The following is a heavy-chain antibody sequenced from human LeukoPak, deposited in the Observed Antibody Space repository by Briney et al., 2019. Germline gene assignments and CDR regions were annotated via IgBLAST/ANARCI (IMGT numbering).Heavy chain of an antibody. V-gene: IGHV3-11*04. D-gene: IGHD3-16*01. CDR1: GFTFSDYY. J-gene: IGHJ5*02. CDR3: ARLLGEATIYDL. CDR2: ISSSGSTI. Sequence: KPGGSLRLSCAASGFTFSDYYMSWIRQAPGKGLEWVSYISSSGSTIYYAGSVKGRFIISRDNAKNSLSLQMNSLSAEDTAMYYCARLLGEATIYDLWGQGALVTVSS.